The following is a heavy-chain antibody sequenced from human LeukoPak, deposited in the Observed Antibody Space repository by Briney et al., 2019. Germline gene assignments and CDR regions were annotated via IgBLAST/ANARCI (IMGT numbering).Heavy chain of an antibody. D-gene: IGHD3/OR15-3a*01. CDR3: ASADFLNNWFDP. Sequence: ASVKVSCKASGGTFSSYAISWVRQAPGLGLEWMGGIIPIFGTANYAQKFQGRVTITADESTSTAYMELSSLRSEDTAVYYCASADFLNNWFDPWGQGTLVTVSS. J-gene: IGHJ5*02. V-gene: IGHV1-69*13. CDR2: IIPIFGTA. CDR1: GGTFSSYA.